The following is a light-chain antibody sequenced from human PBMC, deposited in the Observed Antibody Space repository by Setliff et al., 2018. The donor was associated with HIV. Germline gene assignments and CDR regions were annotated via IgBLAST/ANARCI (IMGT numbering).Light chain of an antibody. CDR1: RSDIGTYDL. CDR2: EVN. J-gene: IGLJ1*01. Sequence: QSALTQPASVSGSPGQSSTISCTGTRSDIGTYDLVSWYRQYPGKAPKLIIYEVNRRPSGVSNRFSGSKSGNTAALTISGLQAEDEADYYCCSYAGRYTYVFGTGTKVTVL. V-gene: IGLV2-23*02. CDR3: CSYAGRYTYV.